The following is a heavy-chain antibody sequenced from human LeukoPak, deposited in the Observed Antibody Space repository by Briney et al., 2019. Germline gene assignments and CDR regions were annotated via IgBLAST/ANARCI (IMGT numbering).Heavy chain of an antibody. CDR2: ISYDGST. D-gene: IGHD5-18*01. CDR1: GGSISSRTYS. CDR3: EGLGHSCSWRQDY. J-gene: IGHJ4*02. Sequence: PSETLSLTCGVSGGSISSRTYSWNWIRQSPGKGLEWIGTISYDGSTDYNPSLKSRVSISVDTTKSQFSLRLDSVIAADTAVYYCEGLGHSCSWRQDYWGQGILVTVSS. V-gene: IGHV4-39*01.